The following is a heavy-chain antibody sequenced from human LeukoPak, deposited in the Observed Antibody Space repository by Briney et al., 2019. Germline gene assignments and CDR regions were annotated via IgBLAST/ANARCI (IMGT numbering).Heavy chain of an antibody. CDR2: INHSGST. D-gene: IGHD3-22*01. CDR1: GGSFSGYY. CDR3: AREGPFYYDSSGSYARGGWDFDY. Sequence: PSETLSLTCAVYGGSFSGYYWTWIRQPPGKGLEWIGEINHSGSTNYNPSLKSRVTISLDTSKNQFSLKLSSVTAADTAVYYCAREGPFYYDSSGSYARGGWDFDYWGQGTLVTVSS. V-gene: IGHV4-34*01. J-gene: IGHJ4*02.